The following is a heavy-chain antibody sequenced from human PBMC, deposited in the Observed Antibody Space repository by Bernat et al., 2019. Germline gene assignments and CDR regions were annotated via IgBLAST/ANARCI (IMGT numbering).Heavy chain of an antibody. CDR1: GFTFSSYG. Sequence: QVQLVESGGGVVQPGRSLRLSCAASGFTFSSYGMHWVRQAPGKGLEWVAVMSYDGRNKYYADSVKGRFTISRDNSKNTLYLQMNSLRAEDTAVYYCAREQSIAAYIDYWGQGTLVTVSS. CDR2: MSYDGRNK. CDR3: AREQSIAAYIDY. D-gene: IGHD6-6*01. J-gene: IGHJ4*02. V-gene: IGHV3-30*03.